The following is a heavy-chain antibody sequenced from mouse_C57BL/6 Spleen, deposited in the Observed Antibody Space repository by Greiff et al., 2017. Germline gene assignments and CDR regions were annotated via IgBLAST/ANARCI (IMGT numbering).Heavy chain of an antibody. J-gene: IGHJ2*01. D-gene: IGHD2-3*01. Sequence: QVQLQQPGAELVKPGASVKMSCKASGYTFTSYWITWVKQRPGQGLEWIGDIYPGSGSTHYNEKFKSKATLTVDTSSSTAYMQLSSLISEDSAVYYCARKMDGYYLDYWGQGTTLTVSS. V-gene: IGHV1-55*01. CDR1: GYTFTSYW. CDR2: IYPGSGST. CDR3: ARKMDGYYLDY.